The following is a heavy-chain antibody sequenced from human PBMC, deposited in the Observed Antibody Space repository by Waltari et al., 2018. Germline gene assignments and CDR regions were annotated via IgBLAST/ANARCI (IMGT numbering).Heavy chain of an antibody. CDR2: ISSSGCHK. CDR3: ATSEYQLVLVDEY. V-gene: IGHV3-21*01. Sequence: EVQLVESGGGLVKPGGSLGPSCVAPDCTFSSYSSNWVRQAPGKGLEWVSSISSSGCHKFYAASMEGRFTISRDNAKNSLYLQMNSLRAEDTAVYYCATSEYQLVLVDEYWGQGTLVTVSS. D-gene: IGHD2-2*01. CDR1: DCTFSSYS. J-gene: IGHJ4*02.